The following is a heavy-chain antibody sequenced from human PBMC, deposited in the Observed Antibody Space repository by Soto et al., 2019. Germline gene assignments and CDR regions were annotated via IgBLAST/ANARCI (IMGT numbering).Heavy chain of an antibody. V-gene: IGHV1-3*01. Sequence: ASVKVSCKACGYTFTSYAMHWVGQAPGQRREWMGWINAGNGNTKYSQKFQGRVTITRDTSASTAYMELSSLRSEDTAVYYCARDLLIFVLVKLYYYYGMDVWGQGTTVTVSS. J-gene: IGHJ6*02. CDR3: ARDLLIFVLVKLYYYYGMDV. D-gene: IGHD3-3*01. CDR2: INAGNGNT. CDR1: GYTFTSYA.